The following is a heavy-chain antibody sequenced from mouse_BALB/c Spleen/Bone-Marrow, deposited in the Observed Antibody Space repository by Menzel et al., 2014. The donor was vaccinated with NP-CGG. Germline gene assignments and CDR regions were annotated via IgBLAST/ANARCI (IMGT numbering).Heavy chain of an antibody. CDR2: IYPGDGDT. V-gene: IGHV1-80*01. CDR3: ARWGGENYVNYCAMDY. D-gene: IGHD1-1*01. Sequence: VKLMESGAELVRPGSSVKISCKASGYAFSSYWVNWVKQRPGQGLEWIGQIYPGDGDTNYNGNFRGKATLTADKSSSTAYMQLSSLTFEDSAVYFCARWGGENYVNYCAMDYWGQGTSVTVSS. J-gene: IGHJ4*01. CDR1: GYAFSSYW.